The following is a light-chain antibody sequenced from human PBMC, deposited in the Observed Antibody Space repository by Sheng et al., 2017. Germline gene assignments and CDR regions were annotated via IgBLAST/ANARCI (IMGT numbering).Light chain of an antibody. V-gene: IGKV3-15*01. CDR3: QQYDKWPLP. Sequence: EIVVTQSPATLSVSPGERATLSCRASQSVYNKLAWYQQKPGQAPRLLIYAASTRATGIPARFSGGGSGTEFTLTISSLQSEDFAVYFCQQYDKWPLPFGGGTKVEIK. J-gene: IGKJ4*01. CDR2: AAS. CDR1: QSVYNK.